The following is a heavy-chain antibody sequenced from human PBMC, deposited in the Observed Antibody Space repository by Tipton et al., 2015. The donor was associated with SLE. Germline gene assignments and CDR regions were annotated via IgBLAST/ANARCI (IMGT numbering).Heavy chain of an antibody. V-gene: IGHV4-38-2*02. CDR2: FHHKGSS. Sequence: LRLSCSVTGYSISSGYYWGWIRQPPGRGLEWIGSFHHKGSSYYSPSLGSRVTISGDTSRNQFSLRLSSVTAADTAVYYCSRLLRFLETNYYYYGMDVWGQGTTVTVSS. CDR3: SRLLRFLETNYYYYGMDV. CDR1: GYSISSGYY. D-gene: IGHD3-3*01. J-gene: IGHJ6*02.